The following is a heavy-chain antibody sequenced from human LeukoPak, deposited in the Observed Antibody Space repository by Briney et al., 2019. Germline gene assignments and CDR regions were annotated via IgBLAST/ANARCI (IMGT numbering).Heavy chain of an antibody. CDR2: ISYDGTYK. CDR1: GFTFSSYG. CDR3: ARDQEGSSEARFDY. J-gene: IGHJ4*02. D-gene: IGHD6-13*01. Sequence: GGSLRLSCAASGFTFSSYGMHWVRQAPGKGLEWVAVISYDGTYKYYAGSVKGRFTISRDNSKNSLYLQMNSLRAEDTAVYYCARDQEGSSEARFDYWGQGTLVTVSS. V-gene: IGHV3-30*03.